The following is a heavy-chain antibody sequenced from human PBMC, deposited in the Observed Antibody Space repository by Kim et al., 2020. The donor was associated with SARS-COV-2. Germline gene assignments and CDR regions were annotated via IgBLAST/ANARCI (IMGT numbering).Heavy chain of an antibody. J-gene: IGHJ3*02. D-gene: IGHD4-17*01. CDR3: ARQDPTSDYGDENAFDI. CDR2: IYPGDSDT. V-gene: IGHV5-51*01. Sequence: GESLKISCKGSGYSFTSYWIGWVRQMPGKGLEWMGIIYPGDSDTRYSPSFQGQVTISADKPISTAYLQWSSLKASDTAMYYCARQDPTSDYGDENAFDIWGQGTMVTVSS. CDR1: GYSFTSYW.